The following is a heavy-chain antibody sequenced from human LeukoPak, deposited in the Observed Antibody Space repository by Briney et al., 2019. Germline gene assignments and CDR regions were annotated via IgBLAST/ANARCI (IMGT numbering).Heavy chain of an antibody. V-gene: IGHV3-21*01. CDR1: GFTFSSYS. J-gene: IGHJ4*02. D-gene: IGHD3-22*01. CDR2: ISSSSSYI. CDR3: ARDSGYDSRVYYFDY. Sequence: GGSLRLSCAASGFTFSSYSMNWVRQAPGKGLEWVSSISSSSSYIYYADSVKGRFTISRDNAKNSLYLQMNSLRAEDTAVYYCARDSGYDSRVYYFDYWGQGTLVTVSS.